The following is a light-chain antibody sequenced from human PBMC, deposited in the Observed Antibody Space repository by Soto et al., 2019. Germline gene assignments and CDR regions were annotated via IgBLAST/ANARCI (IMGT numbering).Light chain of an antibody. CDR1: QSVSSSY. J-gene: IGKJ1*01. CDR2: GAS. Sequence: EIVLTQSPGTLSLSPGERDTLSCRASQSVSSSYLAWYQQKPGQAPRLLIYGASSRATGIPDRFSGSGSGTDFTLTISRLEPEDFAVYYCQQYDSSPLTFGQGTKVEVK. CDR3: QQYDSSPLT. V-gene: IGKV3-20*01.